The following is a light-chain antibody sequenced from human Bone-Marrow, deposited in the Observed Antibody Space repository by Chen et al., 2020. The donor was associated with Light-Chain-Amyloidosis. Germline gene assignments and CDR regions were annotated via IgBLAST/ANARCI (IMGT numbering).Light chain of an antibody. V-gene: IGLV3-25*03. CDR3: QSADSSGTYEVI. CDR1: DLPTKY. J-gene: IGLJ2*01. Sequence: SYELTQPPSVSVSPGQTARITCSGDDLPTKYAYWYQQKPGQAPVLVIHRDTERPSGISERFSGSISGTTATLTISGVQAEDEADYHCQSADSSGTYEVIFGGGTKVTVL. CDR2: RDT.